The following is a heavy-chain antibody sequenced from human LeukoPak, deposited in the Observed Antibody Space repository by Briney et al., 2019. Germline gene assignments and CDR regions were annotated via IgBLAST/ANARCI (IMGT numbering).Heavy chain of an antibody. Sequence: GESLKISCKASGYSFTTYWIGWVRQMPGKGLEWMGIIYPADSTAHYSPSFQGQVTISVDKSINTAYLQWSSLKASDTAMYYCARLVDTAMVNYFDYWGQGTLVTVSS. D-gene: IGHD5-18*01. CDR1: GYSFTTYW. CDR2: IYPADSTA. CDR3: ARLVDTAMVNYFDY. V-gene: IGHV5-51*01. J-gene: IGHJ4*02.